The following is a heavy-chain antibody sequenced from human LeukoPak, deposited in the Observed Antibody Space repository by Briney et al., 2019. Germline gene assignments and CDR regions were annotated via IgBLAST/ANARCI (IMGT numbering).Heavy chain of an antibody. D-gene: IGHD6-13*01. J-gene: IGHJ5*02. CDR2: MNPNSGNT. CDR1: GYTFTSYD. V-gene: IGHV1-8*01. Sequence: ASVKVSCKASGYTFTSYDINWVRQVTGQGLEWMGWMNPNSGNTGYAQKFQGRVTMTGNTSISTAYMELSSLRSEDTAVYYCATNWYSSSWYSNWFDPWGQGTLVTVSS. CDR3: ATNWYSSSWYSNWFDP.